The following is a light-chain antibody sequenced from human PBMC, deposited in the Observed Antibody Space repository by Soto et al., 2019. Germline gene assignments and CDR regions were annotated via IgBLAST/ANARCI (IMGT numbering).Light chain of an antibody. CDR2: EAS. Sequence: DIQMTQSPSSLSASLGDRVTSTCQASQDIGSHLSWYQHKPGRAPKLLITEASNLEAGVPSRFSGGGSGTDFTLTVSSLRAEDAGIYYCQQYETYPLFGPGTKVEMK. V-gene: IGKV1-33*01. J-gene: IGKJ3*01. CDR3: QQYETYPL. CDR1: QDIGSH.